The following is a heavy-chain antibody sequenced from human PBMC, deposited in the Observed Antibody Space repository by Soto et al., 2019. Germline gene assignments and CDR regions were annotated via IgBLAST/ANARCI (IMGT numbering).Heavy chain of an antibody. V-gene: IGHV4-59*01. CDR1: GGSISSYY. Sequence: PSETLSLTCSVSGGSISSYYWSWSRQPPGKGLEWIGYIYYSGSTNYNPSLKSRVTISVDTSKNQFSLKLSSVTAADTAVYYCARGNWNGMDVWGQGTTVTVSS. CDR3: ARGNWNGMDV. D-gene: IGHD1-20*01. J-gene: IGHJ6*02. CDR2: IYYSGST.